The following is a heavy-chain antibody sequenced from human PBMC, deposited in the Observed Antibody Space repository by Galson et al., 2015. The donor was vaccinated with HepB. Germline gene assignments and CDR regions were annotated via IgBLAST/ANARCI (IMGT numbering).Heavy chain of an antibody. Sequence: SLRLSCAASGFTFSSYSMNWVRQAPGKGLEWVSSISSSSSYIYYADSVKGRFTISRDNAKNSLYLQMNSLRAEDTAVYYCARDLDLYGDYTPASWGQGTLVTVSS. CDR1: GFTFSSYS. CDR2: ISSSSSYI. CDR3: ARDLDLYGDYTPAS. J-gene: IGHJ4*02. V-gene: IGHV3-21*01. D-gene: IGHD4-17*01.